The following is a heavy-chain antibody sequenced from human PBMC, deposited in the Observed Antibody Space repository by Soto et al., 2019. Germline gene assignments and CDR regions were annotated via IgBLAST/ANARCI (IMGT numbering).Heavy chain of an antibody. D-gene: IGHD4-17*01. CDR1: GFTFGDYA. J-gene: IGHJ2*01. CDR2: IRSKAYGGTT. Sequence: PGGSLRLSCTASGFTFGDYAMSWVRQAPGKGLEWVGFIRSKAYGGTTEYAASVKGRFTISRDDSKSIAYLQMNSLKTEDTAVYYCTKIGDYGWVRDWYIDLWGRGTLVTVSS. CDR3: TKIGDYGWVRDWYIDL. V-gene: IGHV3-49*04.